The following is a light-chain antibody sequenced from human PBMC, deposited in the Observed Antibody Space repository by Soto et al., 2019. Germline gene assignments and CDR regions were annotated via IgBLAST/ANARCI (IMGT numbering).Light chain of an antibody. J-gene: IGLJ3*02. CDR2: SNN. Sequence: QSVLTQPPSASGTPGQRVTISCSGSSSNIGSNTVTWYQQLPGTAPKLLIYSNNQRPSGVPDRFSGSKSGTSASLAIRGLQSEDEADYYCAAWDDRLNGWVFGGGTKLTVL. CDR1: SSNIGSNT. CDR3: AAWDDRLNGWV. V-gene: IGLV1-44*01.